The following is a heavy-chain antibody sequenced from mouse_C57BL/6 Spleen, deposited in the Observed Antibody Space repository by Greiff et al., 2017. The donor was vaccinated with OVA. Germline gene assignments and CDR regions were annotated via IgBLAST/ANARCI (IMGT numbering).Heavy chain of an antibody. CDR3: ASFIA. CDR1: GYTFTSYD. V-gene: IGHV1-85*01. CDR2: IYPRDGST. Sequence: VKLMESGPELVKPGASVKLSCKASGYTFTSYDINWVKQRPGQGLEWIGWIYPRDGSTKYNEKFKGKATLTVDTSSSTAYMQLSSLTSEDSAVYYCASFIAWGQGTTLTVSS. J-gene: IGHJ2*01. D-gene: IGHD1-1*01.